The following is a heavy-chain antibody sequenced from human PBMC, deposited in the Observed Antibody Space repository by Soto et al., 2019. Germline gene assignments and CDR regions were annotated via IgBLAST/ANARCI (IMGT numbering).Heavy chain of an antibody. Sequence: GGSLRLSCAASGFTFSGYWMSWVRQAPGKGLEWVSAISQSGDNTYYGDSVKGRFTVSRDNSKNTMYLQMNSLRADDTAVYYCAKGSYTNYNWFDPWGQGTLVTVSS. CDR2: ISQSGDNT. D-gene: IGHD2-8*01. V-gene: IGHV3-23*01. J-gene: IGHJ5*02. CDR3: AKGSYTNYNWFDP. CDR1: GFTFSGYW.